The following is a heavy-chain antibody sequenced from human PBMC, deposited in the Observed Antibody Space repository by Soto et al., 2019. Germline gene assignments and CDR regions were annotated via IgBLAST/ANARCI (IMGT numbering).Heavy chain of an antibody. Sequence: GGSLRLSCVVSGFTFSSSWMHWVRQGPGKGLVWVSRMNSGGSITNYADSVKGRFTTSRGNAKNMLYLQMNSLRAEDTAVYYCVTGWSEYWGQGTLVTVSS. J-gene: IGHJ4*02. CDR2: MNSGGSIT. V-gene: IGHV3-74*01. D-gene: IGHD2-15*01. CDR1: GFTFSSSW. CDR3: VTGWSEY.